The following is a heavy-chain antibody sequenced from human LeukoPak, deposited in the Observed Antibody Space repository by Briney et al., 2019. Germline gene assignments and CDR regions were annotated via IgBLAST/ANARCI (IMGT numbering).Heavy chain of an antibody. CDR3: ARGWVPSDITLK. CDR1: GFTFSNYW. Sequence: GGSLRLSCAASGFTFSNYWMHWVRQAPGKGLVWVSRINSDGSDTNYADSVKGRFTISRHNARNTVYLQMNSLRAEDTAVYYCARGWVPSDITLKWGQGTMVTVSS. J-gene: IGHJ3*01. CDR2: INSDGSDT. D-gene: IGHD3-22*01. V-gene: IGHV3-74*01.